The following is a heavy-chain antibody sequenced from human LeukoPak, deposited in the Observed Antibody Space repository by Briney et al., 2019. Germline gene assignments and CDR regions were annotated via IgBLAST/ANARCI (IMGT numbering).Heavy chain of an antibody. CDR2: INPSGGST. J-gene: IGHJ4*02. CDR1: GYTFTSYY. D-gene: IGHD3-3*01. Sequence: GASVKVSCKASGYTFTSYYMHWVRQAPGQGLEWMGIINPSGGSTSYAQKFQGRVTMTRDTSTSTVYKELSSLRSEDTAVYYCASSEALEWYFDYWGQGTLVTVSS. V-gene: IGHV1-46*01. CDR3: ASSEALEWYFDY.